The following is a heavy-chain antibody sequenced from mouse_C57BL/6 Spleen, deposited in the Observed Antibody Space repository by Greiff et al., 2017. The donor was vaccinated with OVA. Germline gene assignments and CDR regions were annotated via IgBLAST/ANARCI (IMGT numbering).Heavy chain of an antibody. Sequence: VKLVESGPGLVAPSQSLSITCTVSGFSLTSYAISWVRQPPGKGLEWLGVIWNGGGTNYNSAHKSRLSISKDNSKSQVFLKMNSLQTDDTARYYCARNKDYDYDGFAYWGQGTLVTVSA. J-gene: IGHJ3*01. CDR3: ARNKDYDYDGFAY. CDR1: GFSLTSYA. D-gene: IGHD2-4*01. V-gene: IGHV2-9-1*01. CDR2: IWNGGGT.